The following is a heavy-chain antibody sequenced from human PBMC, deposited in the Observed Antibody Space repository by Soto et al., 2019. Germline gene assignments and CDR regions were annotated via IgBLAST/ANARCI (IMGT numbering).Heavy chain of an antibody. J-gene: IGHJ4*02. Sequence: QITLKESGPTLVKPTQTLTLTCTFSGFSLSTSGVSVGWIRQPPGKALEWLALIYWDDDKRFSPSLKSRVTITKDTSKNQVVLAMTNIDPVDTATYYCAHRYCSGGRCLTFGHWGQGTLVTVSS. V-gene: IGHV2-5*02. CDR3: AHRYCSGGRCLTFGH. D-gene: IGHD2-15*01. CDR1: GFSLSTSGVS. CDR2: IYWDDDK.